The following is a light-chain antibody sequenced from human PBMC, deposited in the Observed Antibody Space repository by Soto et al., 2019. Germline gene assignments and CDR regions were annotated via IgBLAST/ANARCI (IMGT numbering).Light chain of an antibody. CDR2: EVS. Sequence: QSALTQPASVSGSPGQSITISCTGTSSDVGGYKYVSWYHQYPGKAPKLMIYEVSNRPSGVSDRFSGSKSGNTASLTISGLQAEDEADYYCYSYTSSSTVVFGGGTKLTVL. CDR3: YSYTSSSTVV. CDR1: SSDVGGYKY. V-gene: IGLV2-14*01. J-gene: IGLJ2*01.